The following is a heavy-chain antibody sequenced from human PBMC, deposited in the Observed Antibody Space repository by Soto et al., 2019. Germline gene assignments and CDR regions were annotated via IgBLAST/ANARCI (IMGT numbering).Heavy chain of an antibody. V-gene: IGHV4-39*01. CDR2: IYYSGST. CDR1: GGSISSSSYY. D-gene: IGHD2-2*01. J-gene: IGHJ1*01. CDR3: ARHDVYCSAISCYGPQFQH. Sequence: PSETLSLTCTVSGGSISSSSYYWGWIRQPPGKGLEWIGCIYYSGSTYYNPSLKSRVTISVDSSRTQFSLTLNSVTAADTAVYYCARHDVYCSAISCYGPQFQHWGQGTLVTVSS.